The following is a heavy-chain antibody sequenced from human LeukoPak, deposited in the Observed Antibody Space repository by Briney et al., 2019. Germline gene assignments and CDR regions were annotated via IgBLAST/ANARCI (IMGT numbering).Heavy chain of an antibody. D-gene: IGHD2-15*01. J-gene: IGHJ4*02. V-gene: IGHV3-30*18. CDR2: VSSGGSNT. CDR3: EKARGYCSGGSCLFFDY. Sequence: GGSLRLSCAASGFTFSSYGMHWVRQAPGKGLEWVAAVSSGGSNTYYADSVKGRFTISRDNSKNTLYLQMNSLRAEDTAVYYCEKARGYCSGGSCLFFDYWGQGNLVTVSS. CDR1: GFTFSSYG.